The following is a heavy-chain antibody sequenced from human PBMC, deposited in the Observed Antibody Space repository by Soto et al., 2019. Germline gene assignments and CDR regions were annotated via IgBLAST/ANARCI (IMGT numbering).Heavy chain of an antibody. CDR3: ARSIMITFGGVIVFDY. Sequence: QVQLQESGPGLVKPSQTLSLTCTVSGGSISSGDYYWSRIRQPPGKGLEWIGYIYYSGSTYYNPSLKSRVTISVDTSKNQFSLKLSSVTAADTAVYYCARSIMITFGGVIVFDYWGQGTLVTVSS. D-gene: IGHD3-16*02. CDR2: IYYSGST. CDR1: GGSISSGDYY. V-gene: IGHV4-30-4*01. J-gene: IGHJ4*02.